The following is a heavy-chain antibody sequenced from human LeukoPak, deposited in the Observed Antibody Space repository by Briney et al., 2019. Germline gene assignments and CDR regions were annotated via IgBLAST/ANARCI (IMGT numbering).Heavy chain of an antibody. CDR2: INPNNGDT. CDR3: AREVRDFIAAAGTDWYFDL. J-gene: IGHJ2*01. V-gene: IGHV1-2*02. Sequence: ASVKVSCKASGYTFTGHYMHWVRQAPGQGLEWMGWINPNNGDTKYAQKFQGRVTMTRDTSISTYYMELSRLRSDDTVVYYCAREVRDFIAAAGTDWYFDLWGRGTLVTVSS. D-gene: IGHD6-13*01. CDR1: GYTFTGHY.